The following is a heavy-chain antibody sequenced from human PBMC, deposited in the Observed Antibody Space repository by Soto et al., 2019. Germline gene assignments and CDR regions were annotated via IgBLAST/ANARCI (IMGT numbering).Heavy chain of an antibody. CDR1: GFLFNTYA. CDR3: VRDHLWGMDY. J-gene: IGHJ4*02. D-gene: IGHD3-16*01. V-gene: IGHV3-48*02. Sequence: VQVVDSGGGVVQPGRSLRLSCTTSGFLFNTYAMNWVRQAPGKGLEWVSYTRSSDSTIYYADSVKGRFTISRDNAKNSLYLQMNSLRDEDTAVYYCVRDHLWGMDYWGQGTLVTVSS. CDR2: TRSSDSTI.